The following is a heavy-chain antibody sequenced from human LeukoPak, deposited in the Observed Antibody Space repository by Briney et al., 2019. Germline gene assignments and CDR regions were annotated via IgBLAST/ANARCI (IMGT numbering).Heavy chain of an antibody. D-gene: IGHD3-10*01. CDR2: ISYDGSNK. CDR3: AKDSSPLGELLYPDYFDY. J-gene: IGHJ4*02. Sequence: GGSLRLSCAASGFTFSSYAMSWVRQAPGKGLEWVAVISYDGSNKYYADSVKGRFTISRDNSKNTLYLQMNSLRAEDTAVYYCAKDSSPLGELLYPDYFDYWGQGTLVTVSS. CDR1: GFTFSSYA. V-gene: IGHV3-30*18.